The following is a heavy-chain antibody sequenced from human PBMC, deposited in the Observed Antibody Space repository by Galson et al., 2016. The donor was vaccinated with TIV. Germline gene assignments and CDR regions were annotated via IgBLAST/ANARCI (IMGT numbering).Heavy chain of an antibody. CDR2: ISGYNGNT. V-gene: IGHV1-18*04. CDR3: ARMPTKTFDFWSGYDNQFHMDV. Sequence: SVKVSCKASGYTLSSYSLNWVRQAPGQGLEWVGWISGYNGNTNSAQKFQGRVTMTTDTSTNTAYMELRSLTSDDTAVYYCARMPTKTFDFWSGYDNQFHMDVWDKGTTVTVSS. D-gene: IGHD3-3*01. J-gene: IGHJ6*03. CDR1: GYTLSSYS.